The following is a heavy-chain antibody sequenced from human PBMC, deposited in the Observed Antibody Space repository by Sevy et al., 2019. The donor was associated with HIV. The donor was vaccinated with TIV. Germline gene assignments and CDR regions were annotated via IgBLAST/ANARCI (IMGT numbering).Heavy chain of an antibody. V-gene: IGHV3-23*01. D-gene: IGHD2-8*01. J-gene: IGHJ4*02. CDR1: GFTFSKYS. CDR3: AREGCTKPHDX. Sequence: GGSLRLSCEASGFTFSKYSMSWVRQAPGKGLEWVSTFSFGCGRINYADSVKGRFTISRDDSKNTLYLQMNSLRAEDTAVYYCAREGCTKPHDXXGQGTLVTVSS. CDR2: FSFGCGRI.